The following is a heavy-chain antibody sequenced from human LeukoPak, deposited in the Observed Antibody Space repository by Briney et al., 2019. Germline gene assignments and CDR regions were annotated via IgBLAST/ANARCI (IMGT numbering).Heavy chain of an antibody. CDR3: ARERDGDYLYYFDY. CDR1: GGSISSYY. D-gene: IGHD4-17*01. Sequence: SETLSLTCTVSGGSISSYYWSWIRQPPGKGLEWIGYIYYSGSTNYNPSLKSRVTISVDTSKNQFSLKLSSVTAADTAVYYCARERDGDYLYYFDYWGQGTLVTVSS. J-gene: IGHJ4*02. CDR2: IYYSGST. V-gene: IGHV4-59*01.